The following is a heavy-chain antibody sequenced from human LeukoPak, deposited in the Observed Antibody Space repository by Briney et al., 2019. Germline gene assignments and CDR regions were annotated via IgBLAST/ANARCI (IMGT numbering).Heavy chain of an antibody. J-gene: IGHJ4*02. D-gene: IGHD6-13*01. CDR3: AKKRRVGSSSWSHFDY. Sequence: GGSLRLSCAASGFTFSSYAMSWVRQAPGKGLEWVASIRGGGETFYADSAKGRFTISRDNSKNTLYLQMNSLRAEDTAVYYCAKKRRVGSSSWSHFDYWGQGTLVTVSS. CDR2: IRGGGET. V-gene: IGHV3-23*01. CDR1: GFTFSSYA.